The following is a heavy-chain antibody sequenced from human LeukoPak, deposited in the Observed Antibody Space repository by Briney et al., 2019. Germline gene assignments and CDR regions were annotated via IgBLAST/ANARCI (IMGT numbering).Heavy chain of an antibody. CDR1: GGSFSGYY. Sequence: SETLSLTCAVYGGSFSGYYWSWIRQPPGKGLEWIGEINHSGSTNYNPSLKSRVTISVDTSKNQFSLKLSSVTAADTAVYHCARGDSSSWFDYWGQGTLVTVSS. V-gene: IGHV4-34*01. J-gene: IGHJ4*02. CDR2: INHSGST. D-gene: IGHD6-6*01. CDR3: ARGDSSSWFDY.